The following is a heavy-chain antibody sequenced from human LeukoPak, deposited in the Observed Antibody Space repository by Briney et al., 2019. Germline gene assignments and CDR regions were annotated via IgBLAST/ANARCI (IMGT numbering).Heavy chain of an antibody. CDR3: AREGLGSKPGDH. V-gene: IGHV1-2*07. CDR1: AYTFIDYH. J-gene: IGHJ4*02. D-gene: IGHD3-10*01. CDR2: INPNNGDT. Sequence: ASVKVSCKTSAYTFIDYHIHWVRQAPGQGLEWLGRINPNNGDTEYSHKLECRVTMTRDTSATTVYLELKGLTFDDTATYYCAREGLGSKPGDHWGQGTLVRVSS.